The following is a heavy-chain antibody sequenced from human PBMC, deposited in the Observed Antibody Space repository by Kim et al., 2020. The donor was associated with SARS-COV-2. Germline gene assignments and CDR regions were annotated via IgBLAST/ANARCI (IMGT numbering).Heavy chain of an antibody. V-gene: IGHV4-59*01. D-gene: IGHD3-22*01. Sequence: SETLSLTCTVSGGSISSYYWSWIRQPPGKGLEWIGYIYYSGSTNYNPSLKSRVTISVDTSKNQFSLKLSSVTAADTAVYYCARDLGPGHYTAIDAFDIWGQGTMVTVSS. CDR2: IYYSGST. CDR1: GGSISSYY. J-gene: IGHJ3*02. CDR3: ARDLGPGHYTAIDAFDI.